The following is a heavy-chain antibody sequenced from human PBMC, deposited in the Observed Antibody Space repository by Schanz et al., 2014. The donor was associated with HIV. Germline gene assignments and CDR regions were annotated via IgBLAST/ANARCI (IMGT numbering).Heavy chain of an antibody. CDR2: ISVDGTSK. CDR3: AKDPTYGDYGGDAFDI. J-gene: IGHJ3*02. CDR1: GFTFSSYA. D-gene: IGHD4-17*01. V-gene: IGHV3-30*18. Sequence: EQLLQSGGGLVQPGGSMRLFCEASGFTFSSYAMNWVRQAPGKGLEWVTVISVDGTSKFYADSVKGRFIVSRDNSKNTVSLQMNSLRAEDTAVYYCAKDPTYGDYGGDAFDIWGQGTMVTVSS.